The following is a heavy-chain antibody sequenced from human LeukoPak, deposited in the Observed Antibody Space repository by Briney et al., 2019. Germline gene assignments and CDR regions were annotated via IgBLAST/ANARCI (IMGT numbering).Heavy chain of an antibody. V-gene: IGHV5-51*01. CDR2: IYPGDSDT. J-gene: IGHJ4*02. CDR1: GYIFTNFW. D-gene: IGHD6-19*01. Sequence: GDSLKISCKGSGYIFTNFWIGWVRQMPGKGLEWMGIIYPGDSDTSYSPSFQGQITISADKSISTAYLQWSSLKASDTAVYYCARQEGSGWPTFDYWGQGTLVTVSS. CDR3: ARQEGSGWPTFDY.